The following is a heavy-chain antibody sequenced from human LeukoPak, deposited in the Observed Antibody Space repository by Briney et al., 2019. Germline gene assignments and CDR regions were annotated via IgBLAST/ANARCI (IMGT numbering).Heavy chain of an antibody. CDR2: ISAYNGDT. J-gene: IGHJ4*02. CDR1: GYTFTSYG. D-gene: IGHD3-22*01. CDR3: ARDRDDSSGYYYVEYYFDY. Sequence: ASVKVSCKASGYTFTSYGISWVRQAPGQGLEWMGWISAYNGDTNYAQKLQGRVTITTDTSTSTAYMELRSLRSDDTAVYYCARDRDDSSGYYYVEYYFDYWGQGTLVTVSS. V-gene: IGHV1-18*01.